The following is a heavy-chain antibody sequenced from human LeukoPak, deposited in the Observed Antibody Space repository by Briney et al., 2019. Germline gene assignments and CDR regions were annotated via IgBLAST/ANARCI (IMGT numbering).Heavy chain of an antibody. CDR1: GFTFSSYA. D-gene: IGHD4-17*01. J-gene: IGHJ4*02. Sequence: PGGSLRLSCAASGFTFSSYAMSWVRQAPGKGLEWVSAISGSGGSTYYADSVKGRFTISRDNSKNTLYLQMNSLRAEDTAVYYCAKGNFPGTTYLYLDYGGRGTLVPFSS. V-gene: IGHV3-23*01. CDR2: ISGSGGST. CDR3: AKGNFPGTTYLYLDY.